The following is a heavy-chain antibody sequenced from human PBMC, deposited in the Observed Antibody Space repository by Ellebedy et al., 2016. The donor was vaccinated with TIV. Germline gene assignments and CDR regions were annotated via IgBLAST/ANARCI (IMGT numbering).Heavy chain of an antibody. CDR2: INHGGDT. Sequence: MPSETLSLTCAVSGGSFSGYWSWARPPPGKGLEWIGEINHGGDTNYNQSLKSRVTISADTSKRQLSLNLRSVTAADTAVYYCVRGPVTVDYYYNGMDVWGQGTTVTVSS. CDR1: GGSFSGY. D-gene: IGHD2-15*01. CDR3: VRGPVTVDYYYNGMDV. V-gene: IGHV4-34*01. J-gene: IGHJ6*02.